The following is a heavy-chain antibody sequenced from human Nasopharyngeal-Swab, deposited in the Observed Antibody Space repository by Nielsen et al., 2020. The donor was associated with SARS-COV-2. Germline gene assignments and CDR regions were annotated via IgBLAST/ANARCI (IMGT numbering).Heavy chain of an antibody. D-gene: IGHD3-9*01. J-gene: IGHJ5*02. V-gene: IGHV3-74*01. CDR1: GYTFSNYW. Sequence: GESLKISCAASGYTFSNYWMHWVRQVPGKGLVWVSRINIDGSITDYADSVKGRFTISRDNSMNMLYLQMNSLRAEDTAVYYCVREAYDNTRGFDPWGQGTLVTVSS. CDR3: VREAYDNTRGFDP. CDR2: INIDGSIT.